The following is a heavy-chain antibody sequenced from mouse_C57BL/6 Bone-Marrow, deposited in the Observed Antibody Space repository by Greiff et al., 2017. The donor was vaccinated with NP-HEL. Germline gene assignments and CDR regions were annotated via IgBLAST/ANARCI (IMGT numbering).Heavy chain of an antibody. Sequence: QVQLQQSGAELVRPGASVKLSCKASGYTFTDYYINWVKQRPGQGLEWIARIYPGSGNTYYNGKFKGKATLTAEKSSSTAYLQLSSLTSEDSAVYFCARRGAGWALFDYWGQGTTLTVAS. CDR1: GYTFTDYY. CDR2: IYPGSGNT. D-gene: IGHD3-3*01. CDR3: ARRGAGWALFDY. V-gene: IGHV1-76*01. J-gene: IGHJ2*01.